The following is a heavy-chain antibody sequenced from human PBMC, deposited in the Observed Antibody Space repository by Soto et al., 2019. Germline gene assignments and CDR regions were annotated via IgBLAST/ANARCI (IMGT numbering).Heavy chain of an antibody. CDR1: GFTFSSYS. J-gene: IGHJ4*02. CDR2: ISSSSYI. CDR3: ASTLKTYYYDSSGYSPADY. V-gene: IGHV3-21*01. Sequence: GGSLRLSCAASGFTFSSYSMNWVRQAPGKGLEWVSSISSSSYIYYADSVKGRFTISRDNAKNSLYLQMNSLRAEDTAVYYCASTLKTYYYDSSGYSPADYWGQGTLVTVSS. D-gene: IGHD3-22*01.